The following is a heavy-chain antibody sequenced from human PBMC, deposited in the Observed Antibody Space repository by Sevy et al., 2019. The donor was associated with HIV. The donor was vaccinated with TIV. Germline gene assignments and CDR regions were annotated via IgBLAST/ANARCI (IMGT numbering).Heavy chain of an antibody. V-gene: IGHV3-48*03. CDR2: IRSSGSDI. CDR3: ARDGGCTSTSCLLYFDY. CDR1: GFTFSNYD. Sequence: GGSLRLSCVASGFTFSNYDMNWVRQAPGKGLEWVSKIRSSGSDIYYADSVKGRFTISRDNAKDSLYLQMNSLRAEDTAIYYCARDGGCTSTSCLLYFDYWGQGTPVTVSS. J-gene: IGHJ4*02. D-gene: IGHD2-2*01.